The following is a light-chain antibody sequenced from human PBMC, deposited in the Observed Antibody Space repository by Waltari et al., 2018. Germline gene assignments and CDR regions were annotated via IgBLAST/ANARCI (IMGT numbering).Light chain of an antibody. CDR3: QQYDTSPYT. CDR2: GTS. V-gene: IGKV3-20*01. J-gene: IGKJ2*01. CDR1: QSVSSSY. Sequence: EIVLTQSPVTVSLSPGERAAISCRASQSVSSSYVAWYQQKPGQAPRLLMYGTSSRATGIPDRFSGGGSGTDFTLTISRLEAEDFAVYYCQQYDTSPYTFGQGTKLEIK.